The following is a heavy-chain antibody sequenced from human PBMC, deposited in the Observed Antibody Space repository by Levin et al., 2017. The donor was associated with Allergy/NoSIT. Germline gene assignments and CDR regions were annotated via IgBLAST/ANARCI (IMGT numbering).Heavy chain of an antibody. CDR1: GFTFSSYG. D-gene: IGHD1-26*01. V-gene: IGHV3-30*18. CDR2: ISYDGSNK. Sequence: GGSLRLSCAASGFTFSSYGMHWVRQAPGKGLEWVAVISYDGSNKYYADSVEDRFTTSRDNSKNTLDLQTNSLTTEDTAVYYCAKGRPGRWELDCWGQGTLVTVSS. J-gene: IGHJ4*02. CDR3: AKGRPGRWELDC.